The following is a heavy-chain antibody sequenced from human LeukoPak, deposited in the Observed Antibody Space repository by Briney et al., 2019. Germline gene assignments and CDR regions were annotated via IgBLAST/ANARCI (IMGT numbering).Heavy chain of an antibody. V-gene: IGHV1-69*04. CDR3: ARGVPRYYYDSSGYYYFDY. Sequence: VKVSCKASGGTFSSYAISWVRQAPGQGLEWMGRIIPILGIANYAQKFQGRVTITADKSTSTAYMELSSLRSEDTAVYYCARGVPRYYYDSSGYYYFDYWGQGTLVTVSS. J-gene: IGHJ4*02. CDR2: IIPILGIA. D-gene: IGHD3-22*01. CDR1: GGTFSSYA.